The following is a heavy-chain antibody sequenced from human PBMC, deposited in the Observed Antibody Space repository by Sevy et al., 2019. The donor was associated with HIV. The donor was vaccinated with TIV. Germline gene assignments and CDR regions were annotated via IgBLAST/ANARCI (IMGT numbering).Heavy chain of an antibody. CDR3: ARRPLVSVAGRSDY. CDR1: GGSISSSSYY. J-gene: IGHJ4*02. CDR2: IYYSGST. Sequence: SETLSLTCTVSGGSISSSSYYWGWIRQPPGKGLEWIGGIYYSGSTYYNPSLKSRVTISVDTSKNQLSLKLSSVTAADTAVYYCARRPLVSVAGRSDYWGQGTLVTVSS. V-gene: IGHV4-39*01. D-gene: IGHD6-19*01.